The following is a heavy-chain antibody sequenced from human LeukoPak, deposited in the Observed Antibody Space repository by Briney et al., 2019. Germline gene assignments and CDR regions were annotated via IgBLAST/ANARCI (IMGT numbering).Heavy chain of an antibody. V-gene: IGHV5-51*01. Sequence: GESLKISCKGFGYRFANSWIGWVRPMPGKGLEWMGMIYPGDSDTRYSPSFQGQVTISADKSITTAYLQWSSLKASDPAVYYCARLGRNFRIATAGSDGCDIWGQGTMVTVSS. D-gene: IGHD6-13*01. J-gene: IGHJ3*02. CDR3: ARLGRNFRIATAGSDGCDI. CDR2: IYPGDSDT. CDR1: GYRFANSW.